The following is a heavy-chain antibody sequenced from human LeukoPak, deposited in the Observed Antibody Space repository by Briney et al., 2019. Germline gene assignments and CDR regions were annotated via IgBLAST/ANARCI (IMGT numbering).Heavy chain of an antibody. CDR2: IYYSGST. V-gene: IGHV4-59*01. CDR1: GGSISSYY. CDR3: ARGGRFPCDY. J-gene: IGHJ4*02. Sequence: SETLSLTCTVSGGSISSYYWSWIRQPPGKGLEWIGYIYYSGSTNYNPSLKSRVTISVDTSRNQFSLKLSSVTAADTAVYYCARGGRFPCDYWGQGTLVTVSS. D-gene: IGHD2-21*01.